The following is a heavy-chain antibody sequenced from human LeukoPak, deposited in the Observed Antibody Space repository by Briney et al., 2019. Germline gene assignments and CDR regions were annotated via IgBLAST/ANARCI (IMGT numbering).Heavy chain of an antibody. D-gene: IGHD3-9*01. J-gene: IGHJ4*02. V-gene: IGHV1-2*02. CDR3: ARGGRHYDILTGSSLTF. CDR2: INPNSGGT. CDR1: GYTFTGYY. Sequence: GASVKVSCKASGYTFTGYYMHWVRQAPGQGLEWMGWINPNSGGTNYAQKFQGRVTMTRDTSISTAYMELSRLRSDDTAVYYCARGGRHYDILTGSSLTFWGQGTLVTVSS.